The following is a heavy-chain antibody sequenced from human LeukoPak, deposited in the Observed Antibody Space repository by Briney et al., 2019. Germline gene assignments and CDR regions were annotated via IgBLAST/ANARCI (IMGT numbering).Heavy chain of an antibody. CDR2: ISGSGGST. V-gene: IGHV3-23*01. CDR3: AKEDKHNWNDEPYYFDY. D-gene: IGHD1-1*01. Sequence: NPGGSLRLSCAASGFTFSSYAMSWVRQAPGKGLEWVSAISGSGGSTYYADSVKGRFTISRDNSKNTLYLQMNSLRAEDTAVYYCAKEDKHNWNDEPYYFDYWGQGTLVTVSS. J-gene: IGHJ4*02. CDR1: GFTFSSYA.